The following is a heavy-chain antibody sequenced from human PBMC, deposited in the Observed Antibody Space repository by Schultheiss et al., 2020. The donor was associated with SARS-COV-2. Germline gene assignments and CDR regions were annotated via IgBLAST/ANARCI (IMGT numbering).Heavy chain of an antibody. D-gene: IGHD6-19*01. V-gene: IGHV1-69*13. Sequence: SVKVSCKASGYTFTSYGISWVRQAPGQGLEWMGWIIPIFGTANYAQKFQGRVTITADESTSTAYMELSSLRSEDTAVYYCARGYSSGWYEEYYYGMDVWGQGTTVTVSS. CDR1: GYTFTSYG. CDR3: ARGYSSGWYEEYYYGMDV. CDR2: IIPIFGTA. J-gene: IGHJ6*02.